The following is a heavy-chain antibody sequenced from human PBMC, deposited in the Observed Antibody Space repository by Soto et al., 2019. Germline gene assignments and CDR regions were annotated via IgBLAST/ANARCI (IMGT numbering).Heavy chain of an antibody. CDR2: MNPNSGNT. J-gene: IGHJ6*02. D-gene: IGHD6-13*01. Sequence: QVQLVQSGAEVKKPGASVKVSCKASGYTFTSYDINWVRQATGQGLEWMGWMNPNSGNTGYAQKFQGRVTMTRNTSISTAYMELSSLRSEDTAVDYCARGSHSSRSELYGMDVWGQGTTVTVSS. CDR1: GYTFTSYD. CDR3: ARGSHSSRSELYGMDV. V-gene: IGHV1-8*01.